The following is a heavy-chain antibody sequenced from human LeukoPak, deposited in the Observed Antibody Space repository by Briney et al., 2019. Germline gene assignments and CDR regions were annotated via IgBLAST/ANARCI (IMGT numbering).Heavy chain of an antibody. D-gene: IGHD6-13*01. CDR2: INPNSGGT. J-gene: IGHJ6*03. Sequence: ASVKVSCKASGYTFTGYYMHWVRQAPGQGLEWMGWINPNSGGTNYAQKFQGRVTMTRDTSISTAYMELSRLRSDDTAVYYCAKQKSSSFLNYYTDVWGKGTTVTISS. V-gene: IGHV1-2*02. CDR3: AKQKSSSFLNYYTDV. CDR1: GYTFTGYY.